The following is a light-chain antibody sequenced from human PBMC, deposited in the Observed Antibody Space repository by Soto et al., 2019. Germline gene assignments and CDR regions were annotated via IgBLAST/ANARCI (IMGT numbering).Light chain of an antibody. CDR3: QQYYSYST. V-gene: IGKV1-8*01. CDR1: QGISSY. CDR2: APS. J-gene: IGKJ1*01. Sequence: AIRMTQSPSSLSASTGDRVTITCRASQGISSYLAWYQQKPGKAPKLLIYAPSTLQSGVPSRFSGSGSGTDFTLTISCLQSEDFATYYCQQYYSYSTFGQGTKVEIK.